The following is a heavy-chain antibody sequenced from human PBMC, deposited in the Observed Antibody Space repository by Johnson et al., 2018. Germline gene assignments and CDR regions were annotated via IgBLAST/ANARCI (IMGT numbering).Heavy chain of an antibody. J-gene: IGHJ3*02. V-gene: IGHV5-51*01. CDR1: GYSFTSYW. Sequence: VQLVESGAEVKKPGESLKISCKGSGYSFTSYWIGWVRQMPGKGLEWMGIIYPGDSDTSYRPSFQGQVTISADKSISTAYLQGSSLKASDTAMYYCARSASGSYNAFDIWGQGTVVTVSS. CDR3: ARSASGSYNAFDI. CDR2: IYPGDSDT. D-gene: IGHD3-10*01.